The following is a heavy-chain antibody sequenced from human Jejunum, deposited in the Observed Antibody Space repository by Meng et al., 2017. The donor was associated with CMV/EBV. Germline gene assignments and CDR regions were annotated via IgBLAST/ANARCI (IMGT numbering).Heavy chain of an antibody. D-gene: IGHD3-10*01. CDR2: IHSSGST. V-gene: IGHV4-30-4*08. J-gene: IGHJ4*02. CDR3: ARGSMFVSFDS. Sequence: ASGQVLAKPCPAVAVPCSVSGGPIGSCDYFWSWMRQPPGKGLEWVGYIHSSGSTSQNPSHESGVNIALGTSKNQFSLTLNSVTAEDAAEYCCARGSMFVSFDSWGQGTLVTVSS. CDR1: GGPIGSCDYF.